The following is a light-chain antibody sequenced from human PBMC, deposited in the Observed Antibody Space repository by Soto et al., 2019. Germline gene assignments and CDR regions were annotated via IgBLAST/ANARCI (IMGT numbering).Light chain of an antibody. CDR2: DAT. J-gene: IGKJ4*01. CDR1: QSISHW. Sequence: DIQMTQSPSTLSASVGDRVTITCRASQSISHWLAWYQQKPGTAPKLLMYDATNLQSGVPSRFSGSGSGTTFTLTISSLQPDDFATYYCQQYNSYSALTFGGGTKVEIK. V-gene: IGKV1-5*01. CDR3: QQYNSYSALT.